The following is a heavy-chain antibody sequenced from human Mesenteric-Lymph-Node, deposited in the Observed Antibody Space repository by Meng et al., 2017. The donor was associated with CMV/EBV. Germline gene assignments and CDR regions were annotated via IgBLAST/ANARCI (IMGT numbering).Heavy chain of an antibody. Sequence: VSGGSISSGAYYWSWIRQPPGKGLEWIGYIYYSGSSNYNPSLKSRVTISVDTSKNQFSLKVSSVTAADTAAYYCARGYGGNKSFDYWGQGTLVTVSS. J-gene: IGHJ4*02. D-gene: IGHD1-26*01. CDR3: ARGYGGNKSFDY. CDR1: GGSISSGAYY. V-gene: IGHV4-61*08. CDR2: IYYSGSS.